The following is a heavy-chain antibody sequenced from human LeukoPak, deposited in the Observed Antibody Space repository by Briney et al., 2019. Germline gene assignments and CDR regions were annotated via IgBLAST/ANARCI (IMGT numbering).Heavy chain of an antibody. CDR1: GFTFSSYW. CDR3: AKGRMGATTNWFDP. V-gene: IGHV3-23*01. CDR2: ISGSGGST. Sequence: PGGSLRLSCAASGFTFSSYWMHWVRHAPGQGLEWVSAISGSGGSTYYPDSLKGRFTISRDNSKNTLYLQMNRLGVEDTAVYFCAKGRMGATTNWFDPWGRGTLVTVSS. D-gene: IGHD1-26*01. J-gene: IGHJ5*02.